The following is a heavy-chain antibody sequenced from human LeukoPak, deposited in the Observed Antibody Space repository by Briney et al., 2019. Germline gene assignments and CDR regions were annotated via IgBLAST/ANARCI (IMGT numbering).Heavy chain of an antibody. D-gene: IGHD6-6*01. Sequence: GGSLRLSCAASGFTFSSYSMNWVRQAPGKGLEWVSSISSSSSYIYYADSVKGRFTISRDNAKNSLYLQMNSLRAEDTAVYYCARDSAEDSSSSRFDPWGQGILVTVSS. J-gene: IGHJ5*02. V-gene: IGHV3-21*01. CDR2: ISSSSSYI. CDR1: GFTFSSYS. CDR3: ARDSAEDSSSSRFDP.